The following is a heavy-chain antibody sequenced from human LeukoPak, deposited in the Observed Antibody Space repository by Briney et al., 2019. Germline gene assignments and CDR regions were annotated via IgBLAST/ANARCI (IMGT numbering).Heavy chain of an antibody. CDR1: GGSISSYY. J-gene: IGHJ3*02. CDR3: ARAKLGCSSTSCYYAAFDI. D-gene: IGHD2-2*01. Sequence: SETLSLTCTVSGGSISSYYWSWIAQPPGKGLEWIGYIYYSRSTNYNPSLKSRVTISVDTSKNQFSLKLSSVTAADTAVYYCARAKLGCSSTSCYYAAFDIWGQGTMVTVSS. CDR2: IYYSRST. V-gene: IGHV4-59*01.